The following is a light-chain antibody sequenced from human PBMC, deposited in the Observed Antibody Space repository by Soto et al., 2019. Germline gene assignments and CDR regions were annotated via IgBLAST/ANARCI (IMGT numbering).Light chain of an antibody. J-gene: IGKJ4*01. CDR1: QSVSSF. Sequence: EIVLTQSPATLSLSPGERATLSCRASQSVSSFLAWYQQKPGQAPRLLIYDASNRATGIPARFSGSGSGTEYTLTISSLLHEDFAVYYCQHRSNCPLTFGGGTKVEIK. CDR2: DAS. V-gene: IGKV3-11*01. CDR3: QHRSNCPLT.